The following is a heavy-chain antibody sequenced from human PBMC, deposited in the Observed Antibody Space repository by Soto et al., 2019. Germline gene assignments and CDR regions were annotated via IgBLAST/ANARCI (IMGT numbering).Heavy chain of an antibody. V-gene: IGHV1-58*01. CDR2: IVVGSGNT. Sequence: GASVKVSCKASGFTFTSSAVQWVRQARGQRLEWIGWIVVGSGNTNYAQKFQERVTITRDMSTSTAYMELSSLRSEDTAVYYCAADLWTGYDFWSGSLGFDPWGQGTLVTVSS. CDR3: AADLWTGYDFWSGSLGFDP. J-gene: IGHJ5*02. CDR1: GFTFTSSA. D-gene: IGHD3-3*01.